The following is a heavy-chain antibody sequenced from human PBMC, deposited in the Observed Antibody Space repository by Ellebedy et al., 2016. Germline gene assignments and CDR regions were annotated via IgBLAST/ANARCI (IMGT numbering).Heavy chain of an antibody. J-gene: IGHJ6*02. V-gene: IGHV3-74*03. CDR3: VRDGRTTADYVYHGMDV. CDR1: GFTFSAHW. Sequence: GGSLRLXXEVSGFTFSAHWMHWVRRVPGKGLMWVSRISSDGGDTMYADSVRGRFSITRDNAKNTLYLQMDSRRAEDTAVYYCVRDGRTTADYVYHGMDVWGQGIMVTVSS. D-gene: IGHD1-1*01. CDR2: ISSDGGDT.